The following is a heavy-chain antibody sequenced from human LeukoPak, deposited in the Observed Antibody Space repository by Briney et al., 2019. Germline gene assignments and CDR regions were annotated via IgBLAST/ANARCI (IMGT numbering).Heavy chain of an antibody. CDR3: ARHVGQQLTFHYYGLDV. Sequence: SETLSLTCTVSGGSISSSSYYWGWIRQPPGKGLEWIGIIYYSGSTYYSPSLKSRVTISVDTSKNQFSLRLNSVTAADTAVYYCARHVGQQLTFHYYGLDVWGQGTTVTVSS. D-gene: IGHD6-13*01. J-gene: IGHJ6*02. CDR1: GGSISSSSYY. CDR2: IYYSGST. V-gene: IGHV4-39*01.